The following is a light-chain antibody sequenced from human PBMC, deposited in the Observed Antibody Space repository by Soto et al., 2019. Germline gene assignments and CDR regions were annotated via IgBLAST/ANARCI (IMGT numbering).Light chain of an antibody. J-gene: IGKJ4*01. CDR3: QRYNNWPLT. V-gene: IGKV3-15*01. CDR2: DAS. CDR1: QSVSSY. Sequence: EIVMTQSPATLSVSPGERATLSCRASQSVSSYLAWYQQKPGQAPRLLIYDASTRATGTPVRFSGSGSGTEFTLIINSLQSEDFAIYYCQRYNNWPLTFGGGTKVESK.